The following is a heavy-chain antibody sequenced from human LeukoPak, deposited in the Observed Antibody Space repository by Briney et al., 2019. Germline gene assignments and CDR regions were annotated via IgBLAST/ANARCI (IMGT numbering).Heavy chain of an antibody. CDR3: ARDSRIIAAAGIPAY. Sequence: ASVKVSCKASGYTFTSYAMHWVRQAPGQRLEWMGWINAGNGNTKYSQKFQGRVTITRDTSASTAYMELSSLRSDDTAVYYCARDSRIIAAAGIPAYWGQGTLVTVSS. CDR1: GYTFTSYA. D-gene: IGHD6-13*01. V-gene: IGHV1-3*01. J-gene: IGHJ4*02. CDR2: INAGNGNT.